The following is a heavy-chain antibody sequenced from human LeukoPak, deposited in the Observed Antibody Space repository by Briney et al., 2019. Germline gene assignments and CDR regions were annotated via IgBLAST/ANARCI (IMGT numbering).Heavy chain of an antibody. CDR1: GGTFSSYA. Sequence: ASVKVSCKASGGTFSSYAISWLRQAPGQGLEWMGRIIPIFGTANYAQKFQGRVTITTDESTSTAYMELSSLRSEDTAVYYCARDTYDFWSGYLGWFDPWGQGTLVTVSS. D-gene: IGHD3-3*01. V-gene: IGHV1-69*05. J-gene: IGHJ5*02. CDR2: IIPIFGTA. CDR3: ARDTYDFWSGYLGWFDP.